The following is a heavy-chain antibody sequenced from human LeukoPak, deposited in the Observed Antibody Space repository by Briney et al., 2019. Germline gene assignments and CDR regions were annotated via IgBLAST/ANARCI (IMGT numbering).Heavy chain of an antibody. J-gene: IGHJ1*01. V-gene: IGHV3-30*18. D-gene: IGHD3-22*01. CDR3: AKDSGGDDSSGYYYAAMDFQH. CDR1: GFTFSSYG. Sequence: PGRSLRLSCAASGFTFSSYGMHWVRQAPGKGLEWVAVISYDGSNKYYAHSVKGRFTISRDNSKNTLYLQMNSLRAEDTAVYYCAKDSGGDDSSGYYYAAMDFQHWGQGTLVTVSS. CDR2: ISYDGSNK.